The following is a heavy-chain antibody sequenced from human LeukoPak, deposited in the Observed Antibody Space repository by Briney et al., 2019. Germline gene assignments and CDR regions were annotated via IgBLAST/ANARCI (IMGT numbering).Heavy chain of an antibody. Sequence: SGTLSLTCLVSGGSISSGDYFWNWIRQSPGKGLEWIGYISYNGNTFYNPSLRSRVAISIDTSKNHFSLNLSSMTATDTAVYYCVRESISGYYHRRLDCWGQGTLVTVSS. D-gene: IGHD3-22*01. CDR3: VRESISGYYHRRLDC. V-gene: IGHV4-30-4*08. CDR1: GGSISSGDYF. CDR2: ISYNGNT. J-gene: IGHJ4*02.